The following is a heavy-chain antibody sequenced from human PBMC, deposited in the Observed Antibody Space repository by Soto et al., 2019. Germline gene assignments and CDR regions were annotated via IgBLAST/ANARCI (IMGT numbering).Heavy chain of an antibody. J-gene: IGHJ4*02. CDR2: ISGSGSNT. V-gene: IGHV3-23*01. CDR1: GFTFSSNA. CDR3: AKLIGPLGGY. Sequence: EAQLSESGGGLVQPGGSLRLSCAASGFTFSSNAMSWVRQAPGKGLEWVSGISGSGSNTNYADSVKGRFTISRDNSKNTLYLQMNTLRADDTAIYYCAKLIGPLGGYWGQGTLVTVSS. D-gene: IGHD1-26*01.